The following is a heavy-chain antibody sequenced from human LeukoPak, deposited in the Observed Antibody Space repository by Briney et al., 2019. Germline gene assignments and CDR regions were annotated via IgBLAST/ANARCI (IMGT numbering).Heavy chain of an antibody. CDR2: IKQDGSEK. CDR1: GFTFSSYW. V-gene: IGHV3-7*01. Sequence: GGSLRLSCAASGFTFSSYWMSWVRQAPGKGLEWVANIKQDGSEKYYVDSVKGRFTISRDNAKNSLYLQMNSLRAEDTAVYYCAKVGGSCCVSYYMDVWGKGTTVTVSS. J-gene: IGHJ6*03. CDR3: AKVGGSCCVSYYMDV. D-gene: IGHD2-15*01.